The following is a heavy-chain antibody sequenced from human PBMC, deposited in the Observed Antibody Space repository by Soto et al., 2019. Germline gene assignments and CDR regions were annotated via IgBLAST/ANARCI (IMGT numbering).Heavy chain of an antibody. Sequence: QVQLVQSGAEVKKPGSSVKVSCKASGGTFSSYAISWVRQAPGQGLEWMGGIIPIFGTANYAQKFQGRVTITADESTSTAYMELRSLRSEDTGVDYCARSLIAAPGPVDYWGQGTLVTVSS. CDR1: GGTFSSYA. D-gene: IGHD6-13*01. CDR3: ARSLIAAPGPVDY. V-gene: IGHV1-69*12. J-gene: IGHJ4*02. CDR2: IIPIFGTA.